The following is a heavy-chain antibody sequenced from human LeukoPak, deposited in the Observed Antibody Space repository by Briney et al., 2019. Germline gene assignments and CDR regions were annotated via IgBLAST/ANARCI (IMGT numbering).Heavy chain of an antibody. Sequence: PSETLSLTCAVYGGSFSGYYWSWIRQPPGKGLEWIGQINHSGSTNYNPSLKSRVTISVDTSKNQFSLKLSSVTAADTAVYYCARGRPISSRSSAKIAYEGQRSHFDYWGQGTLVTVSS. D-gene: IGHD2-21*01. CDR3: ARGRPISSRSSAKIAYEGQRSHFDY. V-gene: IGHV4-34*01. CDR2: INHSGST. J-gene: IGHJ4*02. CDR1: GGSFSGYY.